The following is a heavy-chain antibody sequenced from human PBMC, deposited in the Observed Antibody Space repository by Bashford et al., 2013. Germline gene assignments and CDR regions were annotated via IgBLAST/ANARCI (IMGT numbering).Heavy chain of an antibody. CDR2: MNPNSGNT. CDR1: GYTFTSYD. CDR3: ARLIWYCSSTSCLPVRYWFDP. V-gene: IGHV1-8*03. Sequence: VASVKVSCKASGYTFTSYDINWVRQATGQGLEWMGWMNPNSGNTGYAQKFQGRVTITRNTSISTAYMELSSLRSEDTAVYYCARLIWYCSSTSCLPVRYWFDPWGQGTLVTVSS. J-gene: IGHJ5*02. D-gene: IGHD2-2*01.